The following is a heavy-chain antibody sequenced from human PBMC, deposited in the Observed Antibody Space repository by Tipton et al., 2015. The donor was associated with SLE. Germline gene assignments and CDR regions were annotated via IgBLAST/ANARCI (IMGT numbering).Heavy chain of an antibody. V-gene: IGHV4-34*01. D-gene: IGHD2-15*01. CDR3: ARESGRDAFDI. J-gene: IGHJ3*02. Sequence: GLVKPSETLSLTCAVYGGSFSGNYWNWIRQPPGKGLEWIGEINHSGSAKYNPALKSRVTISVDTSKNQFSLKLSSVTAADTAVYYCARESGRDAFDIWGQGTMVTVSS. CDR1: GGSFSGNY. CDR2: INHSGSA.